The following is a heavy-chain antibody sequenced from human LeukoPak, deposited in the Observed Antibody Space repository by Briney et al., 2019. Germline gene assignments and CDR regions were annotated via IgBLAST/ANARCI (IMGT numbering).Heavy chain of an antibody. CDR2: IGRSGANS. D-gene: IGHD3-10*01. J-gene: IGHJ4*02. CDR3: AKDLYYGSGSYLDY. Sequence: PGGSLRLSCEASGFTFNKCAMSWVRQSPGKGLEWVSAIGRSGANSYYATSVKGRFSVSRDNTKNTFHLQMNSLRAEDTAVYYCAKDLYYGSGSYLDYWGQGTLVTVSS. V-gene: IGHV3-23*01. CDR1: GFTFNKCA.